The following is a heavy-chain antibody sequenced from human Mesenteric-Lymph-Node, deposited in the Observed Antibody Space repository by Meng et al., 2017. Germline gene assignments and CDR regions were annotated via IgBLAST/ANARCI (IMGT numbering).Heavy chain of an antibody. Sequence: GESLKISCAASGFSFSPYSMSWVRQAPGKGLEWGSIIYSGIADSVKGRFTISRDNAKNTLYLQMNSLRAEDTAVYYCTRESVATYDYWGQGTLVTVSS. D-gene: IGHD5-12*01. CDR2: IYSG. V-gene: IGHV3-66*01. CDR1: GFSFSPYS. CDR3: TRESVATYDY. J-gene: IGHJ4*02.